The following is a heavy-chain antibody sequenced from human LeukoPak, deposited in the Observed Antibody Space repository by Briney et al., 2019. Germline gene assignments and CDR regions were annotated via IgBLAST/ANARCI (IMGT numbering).Heavy chain of an antibody. CDR2: IWSDGSNK. Sequence: GRSLRLSCAASGFTFSSRGMHWVRQAPGKGLEWVAVIWSDGSNKFYADPVKGRFTISRDNSKNTLYLQMNSLRVEDTAVYFCVRDLSGFDYWGQGTLVTVSP. CDR1: GFTFSSRG. J-gene: IGHJ4*02. V-gene: IGHV3-33*01. CDR3: VRDLSGFDY. D-gene: IGHD1-26*01.